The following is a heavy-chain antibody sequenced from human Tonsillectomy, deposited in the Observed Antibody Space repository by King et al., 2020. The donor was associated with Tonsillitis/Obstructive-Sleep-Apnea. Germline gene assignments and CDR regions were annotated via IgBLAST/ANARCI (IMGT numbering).Heavy chain of an antibody. J-gene: IGHJ4*02. CDR2: ISPNTGGT. CDR1: GYSFSGYY. Sequence: VQLVGSGAEVKKPGASVKVSCKASGYSFSGYYMHWVRQAPGQGLEWMGWISPNTGGTKFAQKFQGRVTMTTDTSISTAYMELSSLRFDDTAVYFCARDKELYSSPFDYWGQGTLVTVSS. V-gene: IGHV1-2*02. D-gene: IGHD3-22*01. CDR3: ARDKELYSSPFDY.